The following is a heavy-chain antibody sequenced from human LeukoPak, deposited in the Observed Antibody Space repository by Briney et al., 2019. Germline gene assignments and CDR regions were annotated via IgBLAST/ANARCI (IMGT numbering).Heavy chain of an antibody. CDR1: GYTFTSYG. Sequence: EAAAKVSCKASGYTFTSYGISWVRQAPRQGRKRMGWISAYNGNTNYAQKLQGRVTMTTDTSTSRAYMELRSLSSDDTAVYYCAREPRLKFAGLEYYFDYWGQGTLVTVSS. CDR3: AREPRLKFAGLEYYFDY. V-gene: IGHV1-18*01. CDR2: ISAYNGNT. D-gene: IGHD3-10*01. J-gene: IGHJ4*02.